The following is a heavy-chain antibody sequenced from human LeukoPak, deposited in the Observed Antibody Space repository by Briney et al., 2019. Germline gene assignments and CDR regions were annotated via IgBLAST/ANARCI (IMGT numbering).Heavy chain of an antibody. CDR3: ARALPPVVPAAILDY. CDR1: AYTFTSYG. Sequence: ASVKVSCKASAYTFTSYGISWVRQAPGQGLEWMGWISAYNGNTNYAQKLQGRVTMTTDTSTSTAYMELRSLRSDDTAVYYCARALPPVVPAAILDYWGQGTLVTVSS. J-gene: IGHJ4*02. V-gene: IGHV1-18*01. D-gene: IGHD2-2*01. CDR2: ISAYNGNT.